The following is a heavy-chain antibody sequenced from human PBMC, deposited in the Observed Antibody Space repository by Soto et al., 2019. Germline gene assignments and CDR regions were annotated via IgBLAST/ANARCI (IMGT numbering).Heavy chain of an antibody. D-gene: IGHD2-15*01. CDR1: GYTFTSYG. J-gene: IGHJ3*02. V-gene: IGHV1-18*01. CDR2: ISVYSANT. Sequence: GASVKVSCKASGYTFTSYGFSWVRQAPGQGLEWMGWISVYSANTNYAQKVQGRVTMTTDTSTSTAYMELRSLRSDDTAVYYCARGGYCSGGTCYSTDALAIWGQGTMVTVSS. CDR3: ARGGYCSGGTCYSTDALAI.